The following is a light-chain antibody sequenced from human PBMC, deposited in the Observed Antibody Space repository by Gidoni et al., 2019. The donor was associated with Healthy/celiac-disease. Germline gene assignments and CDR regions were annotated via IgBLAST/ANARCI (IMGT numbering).Light chain of an antibody. Sequence: DIQMTQSPSSLSASVGDRVTITCRASQSISNYLNWYQQKPGKAPKLLIYAPSSLQSGVPSRFSGSGSGADFTLTISSLHPEDFATYYCQQSYSTPITFGPGTKVDIK. V-gene: IGKV1-39*01. CDR3: QQSYSTPIT. CDR1: QSISNY. J-gene: IGKJ3*01. CDR2: APS.